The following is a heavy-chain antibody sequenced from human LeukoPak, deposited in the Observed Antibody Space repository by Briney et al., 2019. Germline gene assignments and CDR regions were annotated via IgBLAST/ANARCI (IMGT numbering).Heavy chain of an antibody. J-gene: IGHJ6*02. V-gene: IGHV3-74*01. Sequence: GGSLRLSCAASGFTLSHYWMHWVRQAPGKGLVWVSRIKSDGSSPSYADSVKGRFIISRDNAKNTLYLQMNSLRDEDTAVYYCARRTDPAVAATGTPNLGMDVWGQGTTVTVSS. CDR2: IKSDGSSP. D-gene: IGHD6-19*01. CDR3: ARRTDPAVAATGTPNLGMDV. CDR1: GFTLSHYW.